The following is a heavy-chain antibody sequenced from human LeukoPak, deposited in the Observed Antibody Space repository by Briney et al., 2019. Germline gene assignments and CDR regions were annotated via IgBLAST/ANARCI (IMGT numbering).Heavy chain of an antibody. CDR2: INPNSGGT. J-gene: IGHJ5*02. D-gene: IGHD2-2*01. V-gene: IGHV1-2*02. CDR1: GYTFTGYY. Sequence: EASVKVSCKASGYTFTGYYMHWVRQAPGQGLEWMGWINPNSGGTNYAQKFQGRVTMTRDTSISTACMELSRLRSDDTAVYYCARDAGYCSSTSCQGGWFDPWGQGTLVTVSS. CDR3: ARDAGYCSSTSCQGGWFDP.